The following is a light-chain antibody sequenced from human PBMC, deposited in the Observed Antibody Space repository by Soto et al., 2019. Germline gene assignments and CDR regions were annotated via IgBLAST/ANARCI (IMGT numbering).Light chain of an antibody. CDR2: GAS. CDR1: QSVSSSY. J-gene: IGKJ5*01. Sequence: EIVLTQSPGTLSLSPGERATLSCRASQSVSSSYFAWYQQKPGQAPRLLIYGASSRATGIPDRFSGSGSGSDFTLTISRLEPEDFAVYYCQQYGSSPITFVQGTRLEIK. CDR3: QQYGSSPIT. V-gene: IGKV3-20*01.